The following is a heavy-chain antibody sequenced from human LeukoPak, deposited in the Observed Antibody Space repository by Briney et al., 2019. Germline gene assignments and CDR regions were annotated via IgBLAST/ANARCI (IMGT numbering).Heavy chain of an antibody. J-gene: IGHJ4*02. D-gene: IGHD3-22*01. CDR1: GVSITYSNW. V-gene: IGHV4-4*02. CDR3: ARETPSPWGYYYDSSGSTGFDY. Sequence: SGTLSLTCAVSGVSITYSNWWSWVRQPPGKGLEWIGEIHDDGGFHCNPLLKGRVAMSMDRSQNQFSLKLSSVTAADTAVYYCARETPSPWGYYYDSSGSTGFDYWGQGTLVTVSS. CDR2: IHDDGGF.